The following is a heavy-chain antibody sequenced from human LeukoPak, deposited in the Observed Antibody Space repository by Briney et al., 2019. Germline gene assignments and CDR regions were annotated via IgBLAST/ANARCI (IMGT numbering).Heavy chain of an antibody. CDR2: IYYSGST. V-gene: IGHV4-39*07. Sequence: SETLSLTCTVSGGSISSSSYYWGWIRQPPGKGLEWIGSIYYSGSTYYNPSLKSRVTISVDTSKNQFSLKLSSVTAADTAVYYCARDDMAAAALGYWGQGTLVTVSS. CDR1: GGSISSSSYY. CDR3: ARDDMAAAALGY. D-gene: IGHD6-13*01. J-gene: IGHJ4*02.